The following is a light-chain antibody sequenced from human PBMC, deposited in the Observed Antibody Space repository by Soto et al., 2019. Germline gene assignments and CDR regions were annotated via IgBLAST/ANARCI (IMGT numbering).Light chain of an antibody. V-gene: IGKV1-6*01. CDR3: LQDYTYPRT. CDR1: QGIRND. J-gene: IGKJ1*01. Sequence: AIQMTQSPSSLSASVEDRVTITCRASQGIRNDLGWYQQKTGKAPKLLIYDASTLQSGVPPRFSGSGSGTDFTLTISSLQPEDFATYYCLQDYTYPRTFGQGTKVDIK. CDR2: DAS.